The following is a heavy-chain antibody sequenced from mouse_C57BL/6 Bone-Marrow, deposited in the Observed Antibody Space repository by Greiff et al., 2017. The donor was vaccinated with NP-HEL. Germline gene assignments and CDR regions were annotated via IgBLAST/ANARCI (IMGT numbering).Heavy chain of an antibody. D-gene: IGHD2-4*01. CDR2: INPNNGGT. CDR1: GYTFTDYY. Sequence: VQLQQSGPELVKPGASVKISCKASGYTFTDYYMNWVKQSHGKSLEWIGDINPNNGGTSYNQKFKGKATLTVDKSSSTAYMELRSLTSEDSAVYYCARRGGDYDEGDWGQGTLVTVSA. CDR3: ARRGGDYDEGD. V-gene: IGHV1-26*01. J-gene: IGHJ3*01.